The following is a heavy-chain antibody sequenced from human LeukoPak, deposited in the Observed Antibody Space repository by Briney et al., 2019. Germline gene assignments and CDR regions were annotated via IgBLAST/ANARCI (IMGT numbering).Heavy chain of an antibody. J-gene: IGHJ4*02. Sequence: HPGGSLRLSCAASGFTFSNYAMSWVRQAPGKGLEWVSGISGSGDSTYYADSVKGRFIISRDNSKNTVYLQMNSLRAEDTAVYYCAKDERYCSSTSCYFDCWGQGTLVPVSS. CDR1: GFTFSNYA. D-gene: IGHD2-2*01. CDR3: AKDERYCSSTSCYFDC. CDR2: ISGSGDST. V-gene: IGHV3-23*01.